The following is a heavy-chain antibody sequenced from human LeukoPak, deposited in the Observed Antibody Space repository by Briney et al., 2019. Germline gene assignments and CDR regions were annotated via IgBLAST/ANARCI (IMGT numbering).Heavy chain of an antibody. CDR1: GGXISGYY. D-gene: IGHD3-9*01. CDR3: ARNDILTGYYIPGAFDI. Sequence: SETLSLTCTVSGGXISGYYCSWIRQPPGKGLEWIGYIYYSGNTNYNPSLKSRVTISVDTSKNQFSLKLSSVTAADTAVYYCARNDILTGYYIPGAFDIWGQGAMVTVSS. J-gene: IGHJ3*02. CDR2: IYYSGNT. V-gene: IGHV4-59*01.